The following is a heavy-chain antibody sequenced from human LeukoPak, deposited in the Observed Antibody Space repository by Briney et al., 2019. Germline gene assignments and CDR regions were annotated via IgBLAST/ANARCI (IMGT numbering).Heavy chain of an antibody. V-gene: IGHV3-33*08. D-gene: IGHD3-22*01. CDR1: RFTFNSYG. Sequence: PGGSLRLSCAASRFTFNSYGIHWVRQAPGKGLEWVAVIWYDGSNKYYVDSVKGRFTISRDNSKNTLYLQMNSLSAEDTAVYSRARARTAYYDSSGYYLNTTDYWGQGTLVTVSS. CDR2: IWYDGSNK. CDR3: ARARTAYYDSSGYYLNTTDY. J-gene: IGHJ4*02.